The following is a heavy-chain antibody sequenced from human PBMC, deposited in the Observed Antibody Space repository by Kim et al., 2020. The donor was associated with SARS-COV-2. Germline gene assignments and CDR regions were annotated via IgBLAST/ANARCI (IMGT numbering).Heavy chain of an antibody. Sequence: SETLSLTCTVFGGSISTTRYFWGWIRQPPGKGLEWIGSVSYGGSTYYNPSLESRLTISVDTSKKQFSQTLRSVTAADTAVYYCAGLRGSLNYYNGMYDYEAIDVWGQGATGTVSS. CDR1: GGSISTTRYF. D-gene: IGHD3-10*01. CDR3: AGLRGSLNYYNGMYDYEAIDV. J-gene: IGHJ6*02. CDR2: VSYGGST. V-gene: IGHV4-39*01.